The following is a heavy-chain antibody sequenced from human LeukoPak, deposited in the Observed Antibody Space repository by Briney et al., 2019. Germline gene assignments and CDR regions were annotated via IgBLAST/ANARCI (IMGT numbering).Heavy chain of an antibody. D-gene: IGHD3-10*01. CDR3: AWAVITMVRGVIGYYFDY. CDR2: IIPIFGTA. V-gene: IGHV1-69*05. J-gene: IGHJ4*02. Sequence: SVKVSCKASGGTFSSYSISWVRQAPGQGLEWMGGIIPIFGTANYAQKFQGRVTITTDESTSTAYMELSSLRSEDTAVYYCAWAVITMVRGVIGYYFDYWGQGTLVTVSS. CDR1: GGTFSSYS.